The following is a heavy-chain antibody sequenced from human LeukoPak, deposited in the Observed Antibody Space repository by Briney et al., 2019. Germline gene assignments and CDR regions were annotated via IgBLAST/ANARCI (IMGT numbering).Heavy chain of an antibody. CDR2: ISPYNGNT. D-gene: IGHD1-26*01. J-gene: IGHJ4*02. V-gene: IGHV1-18*01. CDR1: GYTFINYG. CDR3: AGEESIGRYQFLHEY. Sequence: GASVKVSCKASGYTFINYGITWVRQAPGQGLEWMGWISPYNGNTKYLQKFQGRVTMITDTSTSTASMEVRSLRSDDTAVYYCAGEESIGRYQFLHEYWGQGTLVTVSS.